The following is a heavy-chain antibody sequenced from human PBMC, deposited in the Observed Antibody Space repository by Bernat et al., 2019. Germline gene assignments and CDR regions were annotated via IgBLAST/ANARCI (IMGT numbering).Heavy chain of an antibody. CDR2: ISGSGGST. CDR1: GFTFSSYA. CDR3: AKDQSYGSALPDAFDI. D-gene: IGHD5-18*01. V-gene: IGHV3-23*04. J-gene: IGHJ3*02. Sequence: EVQLVESGGGLVQPGGSLRFSCAASGFTFSSYAMSWVRQAPGKGLEWVSAISGSGGSTYYADSVKGRFTISRDNSKNTLYLQMNSLRAEDTAVYYCAKDQSYGSALPDAFDIWGQGTMVTVSS.